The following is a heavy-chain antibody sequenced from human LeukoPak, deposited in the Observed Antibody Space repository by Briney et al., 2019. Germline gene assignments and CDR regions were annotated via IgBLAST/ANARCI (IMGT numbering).Heavy chain of an antibody. Sequence: GGSLRLSCAASGFTFSSYSMNWVRQAPGKGLEWVSYISGGSSTIYHADSVKGRFTISRDDAKNTPDLQMNSLRDEDTAVYYCAREGDSSGPSVGLDYWGQGTLVTVSS. CDR2: ISGGSSTI. D-gene: IGHD3-22*01. J-gene: IGHJ4*02. CDR3: AREGDSSGPSVGLDY. V-gene: IGHV3-48*02. CDR1: GFTFSSYS.